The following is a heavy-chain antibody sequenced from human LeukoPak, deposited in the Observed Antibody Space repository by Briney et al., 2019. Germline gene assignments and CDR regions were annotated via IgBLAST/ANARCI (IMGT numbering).Heavy chain of an antibody. J-gene: IGHJ6*02. CDR2: MNPNSGNT. CDR3: ARGAPVSDV. CDR1: GYTFTGYY. V-gene: IGHV1-8*02. D-gene: IGHD5/OR15-5a*01. Sequence: ASVKVSCKASGYTFTGYYMHWVRQATGQGLEWMGWMNPNSGNTGYAQKFQGRVTMTRNTSISTAYMELSSLRSEDTAVYYCARGAPVSDVWGQGTTVTVSS.